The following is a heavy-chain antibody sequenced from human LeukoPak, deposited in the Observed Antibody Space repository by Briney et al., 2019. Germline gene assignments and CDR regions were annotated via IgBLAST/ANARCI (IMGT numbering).Heavy chain of an antibody. J-gene: IGHJ5*02. CDR1: GDSFSSNI. CDR2: IVPIFGKT. CDR3: KRGWGIPAPISWFDP. D-gene: IGHD2-2*01. V-gene: IGHV1-69*05. Sequence: SVKVSCKASGDSFSSNIIGSVRQAPGQGLEWMGGIVPIFGKTKSAQKFQGRVTITTDESSSTAYMELSSLRSDDTAIYYCKRGWGIPAPISWFDPWGQGTLVTVSS.